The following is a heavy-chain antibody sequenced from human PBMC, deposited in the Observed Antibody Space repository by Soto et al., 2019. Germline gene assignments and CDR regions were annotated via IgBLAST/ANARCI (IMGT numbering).Heavy chain of an antibody. D-gene: IGHD3-22*01. CDR3: AKLPSLITMIVVAPGY. CDR2: ISNSGGST. CDR1: GFTFKNYA. V-gene: IGHV3-23*01. Sequence: PGGSLRLSCAASGFTFKNYAMSWVRQAPGKGLEWVSSISNSGGSTYYADSVKGRFTISRDNSTNTLYLQMNSLRAEDTAVYYCAKLPSLITMIVVAPGYWGQGTLVTVSS. J-gene: IGHJ4*02.